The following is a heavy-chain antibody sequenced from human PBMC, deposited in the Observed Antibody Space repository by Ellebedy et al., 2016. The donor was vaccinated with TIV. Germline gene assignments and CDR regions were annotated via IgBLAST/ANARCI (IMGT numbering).Heavy chain of an antibody. J-gene: IGHJ3*01. CDR1: GFSLSTSGVG. CDR3: AHYGTGIGAFDV. Sequence: SGPTLVKPTQTLTLTCTFSGFSLSTSGVGVGWIRQPPGKTLEWLALVYWDDDERFSPSLKNRLTITKDISKNQVFLTMTNLDPVDTATYYCAHYGTGIGAFDVWGQGTLVTVSS. D-gene: IGHD3-10*01. V-gene: IGHV2-5*02. CDR2: VYWDDDE.